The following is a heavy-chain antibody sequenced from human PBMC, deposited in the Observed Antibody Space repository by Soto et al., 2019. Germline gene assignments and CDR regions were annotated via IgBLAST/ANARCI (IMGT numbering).Heavy chain of an antibody. D-gene: IGHD6-13*01. CDR2: NSAYNGNT. CDR3: ARDPGWYSRSYYYYYGMDV. J-gene: IGHJ6*02. Sequence: GASVKGSCTASCYAFTSYGISWVREAPEQGLEWMGWNSAYNGNTNYAQKLQGRVTMTTDTSTSTAYMELRSLRSDDTAVYYCARDPGWYSRSYYYYYGMDVWGQGTTVTVSS. CDR1: CYAFTSYG. V-gene: IGHV1-18*04.